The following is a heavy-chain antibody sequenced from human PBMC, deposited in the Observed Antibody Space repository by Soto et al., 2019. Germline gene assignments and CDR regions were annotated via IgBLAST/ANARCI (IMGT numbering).Heavy chain of an antibody. V-gene: IGHV3-21*01. J-gene: IGHJ4*02. D-gene: IGHD6-13*01. Sequence: EVQLVESGGGLVKPGGSLRLSCAASGFTFSDFTMNWVRQAPGKGLQWVSSISSGGSFISYADSVRGRFTIFRDNAKNSLYLQVDSLRAEDTAVFFCARGSRRTFDYWGQGTLVTVSS. CDR2: ISSGGSFI. CDR3: ARGSRRTFDY. CDR1: GFTFSDFT.